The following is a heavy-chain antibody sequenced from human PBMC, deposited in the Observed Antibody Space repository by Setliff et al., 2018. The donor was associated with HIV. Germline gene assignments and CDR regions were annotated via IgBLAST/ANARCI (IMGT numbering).Heavy chain of an antibody. J-gene: IGHJ5*02. CDR2: IYYGENT. CDR3: ATHYGSSGYGRWFDP. Sequence: NPSETLSLTCSVSGASVTSSSYYWGWIRQPPGKGLEWIGSIYYGENTYSNPSLRSRLSISLDTSKNQFSLELYSVTAADTAVYYCATHYGSSGYGRWFDPWGQGTLVTVSS. V-gene: IGHV4-39*01. CDR1: GASVTSSSYY. D-gene: IGHD3-22*01.